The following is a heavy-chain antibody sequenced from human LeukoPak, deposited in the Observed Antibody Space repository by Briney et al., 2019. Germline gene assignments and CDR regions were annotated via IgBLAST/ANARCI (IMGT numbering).Heavy chain of an antibody. CDR2: INGSGGST. J-gene: IGHJ4*02. Sequence: PGGSLRLSCAASGFTFSSYAMSWVRQAPGKGLEWVSSINGSGGSTYYADSVKGRFTISRDNSKNTLSLQMNSLRGDDTAVYYCAKSKFPYDTDGWHGYFDFWGQGTLVTVSS. D-gene: IGHD3-22*01. CDR3: AKSKFPYDTDGWHGYFDF. V-gene: IGHV3-23*01. CDR1: GFTFSSYA.